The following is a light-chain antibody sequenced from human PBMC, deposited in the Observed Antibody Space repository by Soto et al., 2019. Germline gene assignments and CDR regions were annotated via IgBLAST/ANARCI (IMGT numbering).Light chain of an antibody. CDR1: QIVTSSY. CDR2: GAS. V-gene: IGKV3-20*01. Sequence: EIVLTQSPGTLSLSPGERATLSCRASQIVTSSYLAWYQQKPGQAPRLLIYGASSRATGIPDRFSGSGSGTDFTLPISRLEPEDCAVYYCQQYGRSPAFGGGTKVEIK. J-gene: IGKJ4*01. CDR3: QQYGRSPA.